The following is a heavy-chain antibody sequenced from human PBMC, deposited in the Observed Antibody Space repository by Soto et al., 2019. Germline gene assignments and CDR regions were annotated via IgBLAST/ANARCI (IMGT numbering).Heavy chain of an antibody. Sequence: EVQLVESGGGLVQPGRSLRLSCAASGFTFDDYAMHWVRQAPGKGLEWVSGISWNSDTIGYADSVKGRFTISRENAKNSLALQMSSLRAEDTALYYCAKDPYGTSSTRPHYFQHWGPGTIVTDSS. CDR1: GFTFDDYA. V-gene: IGHV3-9*01. D-gene: IGHD6-6*01. CDR2: ISWNSDTI. J-gene: IGHJ1*01. CDR3: AKDPYGTSSTRPHYFQH.